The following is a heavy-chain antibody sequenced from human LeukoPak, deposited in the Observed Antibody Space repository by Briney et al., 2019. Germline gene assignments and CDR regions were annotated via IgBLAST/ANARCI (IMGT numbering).Heavy chain of an antibody. CDR2: ISADGGST. CDR3: AKESGKFDY. J-gene: IGHJ4*02. V-gene: IGHV3-43*02. Sequence: GGPLRLSCVASGRTFHDYAMHWVRHSPGKGLEWVSLISADGGSTFYADSVRGRFSISRDNCKNSLYLQMNSLRTEDTAMYYCAKESGKFDYWGQGTLVAVSS. CDR1: GRTFHDYA.